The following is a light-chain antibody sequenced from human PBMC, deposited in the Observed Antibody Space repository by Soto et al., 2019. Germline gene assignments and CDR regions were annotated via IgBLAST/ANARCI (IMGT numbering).Light chain of an antibody. CDR3: QQFNDWPRLT. CDR2: GVS. V-gene: IGKV3-15*01. Sequence: EIVLTQSPDNLSVSPGESATLSCRASQSVGPNLVWYQQKFGQAPRLLIYGVSTRATGVPARFSGSGSGTDFTLTISSLQSEDFAVYYCQQFNDWPRLTFGGGTKVDIK. J-gene: IGKJ4*01. CDR1: QSVGPN.